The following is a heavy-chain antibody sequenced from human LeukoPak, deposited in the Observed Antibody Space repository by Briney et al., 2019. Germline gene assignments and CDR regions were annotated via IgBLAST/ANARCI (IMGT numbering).Heavy chain of an antibody. CDR3: AKVFYYYGSGSYYPASAFGY. D-gene: IGHD3-10*01. CDR1: GFTFSSYG. V-gene: IGHV3-30*02. Sequence: PGGSLRLSCAASGFTFSSYGMHWVAQAPGKGLEWVAFIRYDGSNKYYADSVKGRFTISRDNSKNTLYLQMNSLRAEDTAVYYCAKVFYYYGSGSYYPASAFGYWGQGTLVTVSS. CDR2: IRYDGSNK. J-gene: IGHJ4*02.